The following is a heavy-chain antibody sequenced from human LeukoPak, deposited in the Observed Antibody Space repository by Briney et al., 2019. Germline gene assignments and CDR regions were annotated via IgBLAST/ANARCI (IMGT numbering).Heavy chain of an antibody. V-gene: IGHV1-69*05. Sequence: SVKVSCKASGGTFSSYAISWVRQAPGQGLEWMGRIIPIFGTANYAQKFQGRVTITTDESTSTAYMELSSLRSEDTAVYYCASHLVYGSGSYYNGLGESNYWGQGTLVTVSS. CDR3: ASHLVYGSGSYYNGLGESNY. D-gene: IGHD3-10*01. J-gene: IGHJ4*02. CDR1: GGTFSSYA. CDR2: IIPIFGTA.